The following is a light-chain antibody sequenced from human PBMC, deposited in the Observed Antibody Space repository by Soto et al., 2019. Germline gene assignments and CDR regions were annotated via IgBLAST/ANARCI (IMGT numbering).Light chain of an antibody. V-gene: IGLV2-14*01. CDR2: EVT. CDR3: SSYTSGASYV. J-gene: IGLJ1*01. Sequence: QSVLTQPASVSGSPGQSITISCTGTSSDVAGYNYVSWYQQHPGKAPKVLIYEVTNRPSGISDRFSGSKSGNTASLTISGLQADDEADYYCSSYTSGASYVFGTGTKVTVL. CDR1: SSDVAGYNY.